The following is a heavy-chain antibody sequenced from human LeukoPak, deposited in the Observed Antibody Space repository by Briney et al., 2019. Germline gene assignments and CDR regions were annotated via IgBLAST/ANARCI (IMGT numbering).Heavy chain of an antibody. D-gene: IGHD5-18*01. Sequence: SETLSLTCTVSGGSISSGSYYWSWIRQPPGKGLEWIGYIYYSGSTYYNPSLKSRVTISVDTSNNQFSLKLSSVTAADTAVYYCVRDRGGYSNFDYWGQGTLVTVSS. CDR2: IYYSGST. J-gene: IGHJ4*02. V-gene: IGHV4-30-4*08. CDR3: VRDRGGYSNFDY. CDR1: GGSISSGSYY.